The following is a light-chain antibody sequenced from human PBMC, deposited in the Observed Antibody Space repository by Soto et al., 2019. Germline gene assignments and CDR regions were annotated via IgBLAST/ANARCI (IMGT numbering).Light chain of an antibody. J-gene: IGKJ1*01. V-gene: IGKV1-39*01. CDR3: QQSYSTLWT. CDR1: QSIGTN. Sequence: DIQMTQSPSSLSASVGDRVTITCRASQSIGTNLNWYQQRPGEAPKLLIYAASSLQSGVPSRFSGSGSGTDFTLTISSLQPEDFATYYCQQSYSTLWTFGQGPKVDIK. CDR2: AAS.